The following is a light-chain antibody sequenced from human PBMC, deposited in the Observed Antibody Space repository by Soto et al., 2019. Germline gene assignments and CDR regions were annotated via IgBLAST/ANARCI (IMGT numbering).Light chain of an antibody. CDR3: CSYADSSTLV. Sequence: QSVLTQPASVSGSPGQSITISCTGTSSDVGSYNLVSWYQQHPGKAPKLMIHEVTERPSGVSYRFSGSKSGNTASLTISGLQAEDEADYYCCSYADSSTLVFGGGTKVTVL. CDR2: EVT. V-gene: IGLV2-23*02. J-gene: IGLJ2*01. CDR1: SSDVGSYNL.